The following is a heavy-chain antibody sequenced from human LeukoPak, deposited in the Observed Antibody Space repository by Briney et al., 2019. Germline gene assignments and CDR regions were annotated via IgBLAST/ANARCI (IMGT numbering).Heavy chain of an antibody. CDR1: GFTFSDYY. Sequence: GGSLRLSCAASGFTFSDYYMSWIRQAPGKGLEWVTYISGSGNAKNHAESVKGRFTISRDNAKNSVFLQLDSLRAEDTAVYYCARAGRRYWMGAKFDFWGQGILVTGSS. CDR3: ARAGRRYWMGAKFDF. J-gene: IGHJ4*02. D-gene: IGHD2-8*02. CDR2: ISGSGNAK. V-gene: IGHV3-11*01.